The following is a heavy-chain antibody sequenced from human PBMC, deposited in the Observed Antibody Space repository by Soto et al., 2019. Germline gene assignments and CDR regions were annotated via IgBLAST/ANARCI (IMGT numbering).Heavy chain of an antibody. CDR1: GFTFSGSA. CDR3: TGAYYYDSSGYAFDI. J-gene: IGHJ3*02. CDR2: IRSKANSYAT. Sequence: GGSLRLSCAAAGFTFSGSAMHWVRQASGKGLEWVGRIRSKANSYATAYAASVKGRFTISRDDSKNTAYLQMNTLKTEDTAVYYCTGAYYYDSSGYAFDIWGQGTMVTVSS. D-gene: IGHD3-22*01. V-gene: IGHV3-73*01.